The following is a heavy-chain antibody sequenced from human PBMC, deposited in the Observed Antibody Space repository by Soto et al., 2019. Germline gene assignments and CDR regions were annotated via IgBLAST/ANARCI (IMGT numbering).Heavy chain of an antibody. Sequence: PTETLSRKCIVSGGAITGAYYLNWIRQHPGKGLQWIGSIHYRGSTYYNPSLKSRITISLDRSNNQFSLNLSSVTAADTAVYYCARVRDSFGLDVWGQGTTVTVSS. J-gene: IGHJ6*02. D-gene: IGHD2-15*01. CDR3: ARVRDSFGLDV. V-gene: IGHV4-31*03. CDR1: GGAITGAYY. CDR2: IHYRGST.